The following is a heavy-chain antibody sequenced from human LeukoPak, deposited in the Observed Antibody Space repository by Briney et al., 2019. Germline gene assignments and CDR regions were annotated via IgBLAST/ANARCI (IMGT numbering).Heavy chain of an antibody. Sequence: GASVKVSCKASEYTSTVYYMHWVRQAPGQGLEWMGWINPNSGDTNYAQKFQGRVTMTRDPSISTAYMALTRLRSDDTAVYYCARDAWLVGTTNLYYFDYWGQGTLVTVSS. CDR1: EYTSTVYY. V-gene: IGHV1-2*02. J-gene: IGHJ4*02. CDR2: INPNSGDT. D-gene: IGHD1-26*01. CDR3: ARDAWLVGTTNLYYFDY.